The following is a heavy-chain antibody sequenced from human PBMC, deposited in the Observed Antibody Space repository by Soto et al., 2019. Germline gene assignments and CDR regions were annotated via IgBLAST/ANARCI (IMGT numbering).Heavy chain of an antibody. CDR2: ISYDGSNK. CDR1: GFTFSSYG. Sequence: GGSLRLSCAASGFTFSSYGMHWVRQAPGKGLEWVAVISYDGSNKYYADSVKGRFTISRDNSKNTLYLQMNSLRAEDTAVYYCAKDRRIAAAGPNYYYGMDVWGQGTTVTVSS. J-gene: IGHJ6*02. D-gene: IGHD6-13*01. CDR3: AKDRRIAAAGPNYYYGMDV. V-gene: IGHV3-30*18.